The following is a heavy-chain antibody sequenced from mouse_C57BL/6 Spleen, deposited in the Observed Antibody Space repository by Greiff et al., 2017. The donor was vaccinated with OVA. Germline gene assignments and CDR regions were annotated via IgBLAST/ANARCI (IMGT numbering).Heavy chain of an antibody. J-gene: IGHJ4*01. V-gene: IGHV1-82*01. D-gene: IGHD1-3*01. CDR2: IYPGDGDT. CDR1: GYAFSSSW. Sequence: QVQLQQSGPELVKPGASVKISCKASGYAFSSSWMNWVKQRPGQGLEWIGRIYPGDGDTNYNGKFKGKATLTAEKSSSTAYMQHSSLTSENSAVYFCARPGSSYYAMDYWGQGTSVTVSS. CDR3: ARPGSSYYAMDY.